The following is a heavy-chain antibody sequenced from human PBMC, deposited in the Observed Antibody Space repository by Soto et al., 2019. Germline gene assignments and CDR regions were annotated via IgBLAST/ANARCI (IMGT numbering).Heavy chain of an antibody. CDR2: MNPNSGNT. D-gene: IGHD2-15*01. Sequence: ASVKVSCKASGYTFTSYDINWVRQATGQGLEWMGWMNPNSGNTGYAQKFQGRVTMTRNTSISTAYMELSSLRSEDTAVYYCARGPYDSWYYYMDVWGKGTTVTVSS. CDR1: GYTFTSYD. J-gene: IGHJ6*03. V-gene: IGHV1-8*01. CDR3: ARGPYDSWYYYMDV.